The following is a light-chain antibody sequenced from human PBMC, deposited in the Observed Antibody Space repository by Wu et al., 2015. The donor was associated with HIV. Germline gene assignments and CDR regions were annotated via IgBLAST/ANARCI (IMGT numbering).Light chain of an antibody. CDR3: HQYGPSPRM. Sequence: EIVLTQSPDTLSLSPGERATLSCRASQNINNNHLSWYQHKAGQAPRLLIYGTSTRANGIPDRFGGSGSGTDFSLTISRLEPEDFAVYFCHQYGPSPRMFGPGTKVEIK. CDR2: GTS. CDR1: QNINNNH. V-gene: IGKV3-20*01. J-gene: IGKJ1*01.